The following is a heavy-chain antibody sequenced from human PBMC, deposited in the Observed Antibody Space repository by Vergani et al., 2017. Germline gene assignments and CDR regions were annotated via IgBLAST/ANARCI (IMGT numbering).Heavy chain of an antibody. J-gene: IGHJ5*02. CDR2: TWYDGNNK. V-gene: IGHV3-33*01. CDR1: GFTFNQYG. D-gene: IGHD1-14*01. Sequence: VDLVESGGGVVQPGRSLRLSCAASGFTFNQYGMHWVRQAPGKGLEWVAVTWYDGNNKQYADSVKGRFTISRDNSKSTMYLQMNSLRDEDTGVYYCARDLRLLYNRFDPWGQGTLVTVSS. CDR3: ARDLRLLYNRFDP.